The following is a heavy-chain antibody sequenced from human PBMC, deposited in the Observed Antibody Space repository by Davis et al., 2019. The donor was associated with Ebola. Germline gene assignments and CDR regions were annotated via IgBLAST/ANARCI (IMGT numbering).Heavy chain of an antibody. CDR1: GFTFSSYS. V-gene: IGHV3-48*02. Sequence: PGGSLRLSCAASGFTFSSYSMNWVRQAPGKGLEWVSYISISSSTISYADSVRGRFTISRNNAKNSLYLQMNSLRDEDTAMYYCALSFNSYYYCMAVWGPGTPVPVSS. CDR3: ALSFNSYYYCMAV. J-gene: IGHJ6*02. CDR2: ISISSSTI.